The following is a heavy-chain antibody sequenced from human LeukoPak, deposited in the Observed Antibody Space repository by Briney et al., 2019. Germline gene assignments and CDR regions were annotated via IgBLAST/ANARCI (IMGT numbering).Heavy chain of an antibody. CDR1: GFTFHNYD. J-gene: IGHJ4*02. CDR3: AKGLRWFGNFYFNYFDH. V-gene: IGHV3-30*18. Sequence: PGGSLRLSCATFGFTFHNYDMHWVRQAPGKGLEWVAFISFDGSKRYFTDSVKGRFTISRDNSGNTLFLQLDSLRTEDTAVYYCAKGLRWFGNFYFNYFDHWGQGTLVTVSS. CDR2: ISFDGSKR. D-gene: IGHD3-10*01.